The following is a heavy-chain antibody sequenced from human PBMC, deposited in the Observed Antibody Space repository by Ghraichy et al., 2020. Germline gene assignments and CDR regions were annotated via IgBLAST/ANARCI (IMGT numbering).Heavy chain of an antibody. J-gene: IGHJ4*02. V-gene: IGHV3-15*01. CDR3: ARDRDFWSRLFDY. CDR1: GSIFSNAW. CDR2: IKSKNDGGTP. Sequence: GGSLRLSCVVTGSIFSNAWMGWVRQAPGKGLEWVGRIKSKNDGGTPDYAAPVKGRCTISRDDSKDTVYLHMNSLRPEDTAVYYCARDRDFWSRLFDYWGQGTLVTVSS. D-gene: IGHD3-3*01.